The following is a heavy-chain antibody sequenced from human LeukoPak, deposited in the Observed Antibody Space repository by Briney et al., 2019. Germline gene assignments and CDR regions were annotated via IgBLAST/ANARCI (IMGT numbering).Heavy chain of an antibody. CDR2: MYLSGTT. V-gene: IGHV4-4*02. CDR1: GDSINSLDL. CDR3: AGLVGRYSSGLYYYYFDY. Sequence: SETLSLTCTVSGDSINSLDLWSWVRQPPGKGLEWIGEMYLSGTTHSNPSVMSRVTISIDKSKNQFFLNLSSVTAADTAVYYCAGLVGRYSSGLYYYYFDYWGQGTLVTVSS. D-gene: IGHD3-22*01. J-gene: IGHJ4*02.